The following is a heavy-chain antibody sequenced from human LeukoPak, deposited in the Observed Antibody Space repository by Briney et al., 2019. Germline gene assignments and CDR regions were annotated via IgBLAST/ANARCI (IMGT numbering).Heavy chain of an antibody. D-gene: IGHD3-22*01. CDR3: ARLRYYDSSGYLEGADDAFDI. CDR2: INHSGST. Sequence: LETPSLTRAVYGGSFSGYYWSWIRQPPGKGLEWIGEINHSGSTNYNPSLKSRVTISVDTSKNQFSLKLSSVTAADTAVYYCARLRYYDSSGYLEGADDAFDIWGQGTMVTVSS. J-gene: IGHJ3*02. CDR1: GGSFSGYY. V-gene: IGHV4-34*01.